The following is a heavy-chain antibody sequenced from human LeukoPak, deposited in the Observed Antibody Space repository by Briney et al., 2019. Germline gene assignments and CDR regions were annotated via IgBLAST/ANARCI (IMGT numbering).Heavy chain of an antibody. Sequence: PSETLSLTCAVYGGSFSGYYWSWIRQPPGKGLEWIGEINHSGSTNYNPSLKSRVTISVDTSKNQFSLKLSSVTAADTAVYYCARDRNGGNSGAYYYYYMDVWGKGTTVTVSS. J-gene: IGHJ6*03. CDR3: ARDRNGGNSGAYYYYYMDV. CDR1: GGSFSGYY. D-gene: IGHD4-23*01. CDR2: INHSGST. V-gene: IGHV4-34*01.